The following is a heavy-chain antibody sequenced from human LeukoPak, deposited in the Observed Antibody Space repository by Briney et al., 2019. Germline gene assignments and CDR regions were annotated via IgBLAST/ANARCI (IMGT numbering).Heavy chain of an antibody. J-gene: IGHJ6*03. D-gene: IGHD2-15*01. CDR1: GYTFTGYF. V-gene: IGHV1-2*02. Sequence: ASVKVSRTSSGYTFTGYFIKWVRQAPRQGVEWMGWINHNSGGANYPQKFQGTVTMTRDTSIGTAYMELSRLRSDDTAVYYCARGGLPSYYYYMDVWGKGTTVTNSS. CDR2: INHNSGGA. CDR3: ARGGLPSYYYYMDV.